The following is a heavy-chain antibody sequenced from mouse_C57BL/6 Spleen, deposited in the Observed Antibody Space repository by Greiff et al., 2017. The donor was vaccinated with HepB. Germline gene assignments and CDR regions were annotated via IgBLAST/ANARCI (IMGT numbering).Heavy chain of an antibody. D-gene: IGHD2-5*01. CDR2: ISYDGSN. CDR1: GYSITSGYY. V-gene: IGHV3-6*01. Sequence: VQLKESGPGLVKPSQSLSLTCSVTGYSITSGYYWNWIRQFPGNKLEWMGYISYDGSNNYNPSLKNRISITRDTSKNQIFLKLNSVTTEDTATYYCAREDSNYAYWGQGTLVTVSA. J-gene: IGHJ3*01. CDR3: AREDSNYAY.